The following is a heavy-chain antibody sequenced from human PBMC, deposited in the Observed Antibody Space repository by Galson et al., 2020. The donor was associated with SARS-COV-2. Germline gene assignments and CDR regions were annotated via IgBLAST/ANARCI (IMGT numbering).Heavy chain of an antibody. CDR3: AHRHSPSGYYDSSGYQLEYFDL. V-gene: IGHV2-5*01. J-gene: IGHJ2*01. D-gene: IGHD3-22*01. CDR1: GFSLSTRGVG. CDR2: IYWHDDK. Sequence: SGPTLVKPTQTLTLTCTFSGFSLSTRGVGVGWLRQPPGKALAWLALIYWHDDKRYSPSLKSRLTITKDTSKNQVVLTLTNMDPVDTATYYCAHRHSPSGYYDSSGYQLEYFDLWGRGTLVTVSS.